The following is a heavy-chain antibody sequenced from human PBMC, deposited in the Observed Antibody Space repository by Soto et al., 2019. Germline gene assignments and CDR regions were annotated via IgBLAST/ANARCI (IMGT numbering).Heavy chain of an antibody. CDR3: AKGVPGIAVAGTGYFQH. V-gene: IGHV3-23*01. CDR2: IRQSGDRS. D-gene: IGHD6-19*01. J-gene: IGHJ1*01. CDR1: GFIFSNFA. Sequence: GGSLRLSCAASGFIFSNFAMYWVRRAPGKGLEWVSSIRQSGDRSSYADSAKGRFTISRDNSKNTLYLQMNSLRAEDTAVYYCAKGVPGIAVAGTGYFQHWGQGTLVTVSS.